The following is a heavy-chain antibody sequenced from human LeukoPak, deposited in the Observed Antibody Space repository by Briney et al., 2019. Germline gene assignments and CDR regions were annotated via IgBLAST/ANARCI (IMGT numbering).Heavy chain of an antibody. CDR1: GFTFSSYD. CDR3: ATKGYCSSTSCYAPAPFDY. Sequence: GGSLRLSCAASGFTFSSYDMSWVRQAPGKGLEWVSAISGSGGSTYYADSVKGRFTISRDNSKNTLYLQMNSLRAEDTAVYYCATKGYCSSTSCYAPAPFDYWGQGTLVTVSS. V-gene: IGHV3-23*01. J-gene: IGHJ4*02. D-gene: IGHD2-2*01. CDR2: ISGSGGST.